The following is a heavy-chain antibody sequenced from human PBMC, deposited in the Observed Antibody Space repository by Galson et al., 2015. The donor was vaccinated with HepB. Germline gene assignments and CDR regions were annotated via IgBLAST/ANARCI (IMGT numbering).Heavy chain of an antibody. J-gene: IGHJ6*03. CDR1: GYTFTSYD. V-gene: IGHV1-8*01. D-gene: IGHD4-17*01. CDR2: MNPNSGNT. Sequence: SVKVSCKASGYTFTSYDINWVRQATGQGLEWMGWMNPNSGNTGYAQKFQGRVTMTRNTSISTAYMELSSLRSEDTAVYYCARGVRVTTGHYYYYMDVWGKGTTVTVSS. CDR3: ARGVRVTTGHYYYYMDV.